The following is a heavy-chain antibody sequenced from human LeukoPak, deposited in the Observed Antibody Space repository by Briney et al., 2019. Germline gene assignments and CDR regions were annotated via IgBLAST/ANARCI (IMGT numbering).Heavy chain of an antibody. D-gene: IGHD1-1*01. V-gene: IGHV3-23*01. CDR1: GFTFSSYA. CDR3: AKCATQLHPAGDWFDP. Sequence: GGSLRLSCAASGFTFSSYAMSWVRQAPGKGLEWVSAISGSGGSTYYADSVKGRFTISRDNSKNTLYLQMNSLRAEDTAVYYCAKCATQLHPAGDWFDPWGQGTLVTVSS. CDR2: ISGSGGST. J-gene: IGHJ5*02.